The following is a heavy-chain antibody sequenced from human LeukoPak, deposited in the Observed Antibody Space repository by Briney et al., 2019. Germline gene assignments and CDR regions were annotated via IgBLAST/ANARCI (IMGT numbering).Heavy chain of an antibody. D-gene: IGHD2-8*01. J-gene: IGHJ3*02. V-gene: IGHV4-34*01. CDR2: INHSGST. CDR3: ARGRGVPMAYAFDI. Sequence: SETLSLTCAVYVGSFSGYHWTWIRQPPGKGPEWIGEINHSGSTNCNPSLKSRVTISVDTSKNQFSLNLSSLTAADTAVYYCARGRGVPMAYAFDIWGQGRRVTVSS. CDR1: VGSFSGYH.